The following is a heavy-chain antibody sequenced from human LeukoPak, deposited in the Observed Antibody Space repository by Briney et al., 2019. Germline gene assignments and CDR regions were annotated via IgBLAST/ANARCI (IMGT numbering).Heavy chain of an antibody. Sequence: PGGSLRLSCAASGFTFSSYSMNWVRQAPGKGLEWVSSISSSSSYIYYADSVKGRFTISRDNAKNSLYLQMNSLRAEDTAVYYCARDLTLWLGELPPLGYWGQGTLVTVSS. CDR2: ISSSSSYI. CDR3: ARDLTLWLGELPPLGY. CDR1: GFTFSSYS. J-gene: IGHJ4*02. D-gene: IGHD3-10*01. V-gene: IGHV3-21*01.